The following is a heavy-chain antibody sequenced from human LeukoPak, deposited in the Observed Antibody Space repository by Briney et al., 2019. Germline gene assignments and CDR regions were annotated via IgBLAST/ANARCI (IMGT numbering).Heavy chain of an antibody. CDR1: GGSISSYY. Sequence: SETLSLTCTVSGGSISSYYWSWIRQPPGKGLEWIGYIYYSGSTNYNPSLKSRITISVDTSKNQFSLKVSSVTAADTAVYYCARDRFGGNWFDPWGQGTLVTVSS. D-gene: IGHD3-10*01. CDR3: ARDRFGGNWFDP. CDR2: IYYSGST. V-gene: IGHV4-59*01. J-gene: IGHJ5*02.